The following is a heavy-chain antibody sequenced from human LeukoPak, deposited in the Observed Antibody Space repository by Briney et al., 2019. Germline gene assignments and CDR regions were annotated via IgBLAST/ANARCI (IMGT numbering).Heavy chain of an antibody. Sequence: GGSLRLSCGGSGFTLSNYAMTWVRQAPGMGLEWVSSIATRDDTTFYADSVRGRFTISRDNSKNTLYLQMNSLRAEDTAGYYCAKGRNDYGDAALNYWGQGTLVTVSS. CDR3: AKGRNDYGDAALNY. V-gene: IGHV3-23*01. CDR2: IATRDDTT. D-gene: IGHD4-17*01. J-gene: IGHJ4*02. CDR1: GFTLSNYA.